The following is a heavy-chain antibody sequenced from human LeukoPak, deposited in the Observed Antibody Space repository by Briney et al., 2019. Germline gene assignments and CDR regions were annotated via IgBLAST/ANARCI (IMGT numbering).Heavy chain of an antibody. Sequence: LXXXAXGFIFTKAWMNWVRQAPGKGLEWVXAIIGSGGSTYYADSVKGRFTISRDNSKNTLYLQMNSLRAEDTAVYYCAKVAAQLLAFDIWGQGTMVTVSS. CDR3: AKVAAQLLAFDI. CDR2: IIGSGGST. CDR1: GFIFTKAW. J-gene: IGHJ3*02. D-gene: IGHD1-26*01. V-gene: IGHV3-23*01.